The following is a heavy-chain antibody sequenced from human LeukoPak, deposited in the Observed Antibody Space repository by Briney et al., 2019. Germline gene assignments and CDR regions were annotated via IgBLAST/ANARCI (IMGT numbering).Heavy chain of an antibody. D-gene: IGHD5-18*01. J-gene: IGHJ5*02. V-gene: IGHV4-34*01. Sequence: PSETLSLTCAVYGGSFSGYYWSWIRQPPGNGLEWIGEINHSGSTNYNPSLKSRVTISVDTSKNQFSLKLSSVTAADTAVYYCARDRTAMFDPWGQGTLVTVSS. CDR1: GGSFSGYY. CDR2: INHSGST. CDR3: ARDRTAMFDP.